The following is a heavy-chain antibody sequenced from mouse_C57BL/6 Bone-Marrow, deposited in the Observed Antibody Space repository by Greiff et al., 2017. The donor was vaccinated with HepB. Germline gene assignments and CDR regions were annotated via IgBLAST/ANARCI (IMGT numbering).Heavy chain of an antibody. V-gene: IGHV1-80*01. CDR3: ARRHYGSSSYYFDY. CDR1: GYAFSSYW. Sequence: VQLQQSGAELVKPGASVKISCKASGYAFSSYWMNWVKQRPGKGLEWIGQIYPGDGDTNYNGKLKGKATLTADKSSSTAYMQLSSLTSEDSAVYFCARRHYGSSSYYFDYWGQGTTRTVSS. D-gene: IGHD1-1*01. CDR2: IYPGDGDT. J-gene: IGHJ2*01.